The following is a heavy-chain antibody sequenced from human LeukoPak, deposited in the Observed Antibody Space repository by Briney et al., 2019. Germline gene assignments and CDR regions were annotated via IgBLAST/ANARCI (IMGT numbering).Heavy chain of an antibody. CDR3: ARYDSRGSASTRFDY. CDR2: IYGTGST. J-gene: IGHJ4*02. CDR1: GYSLGKNYY. V-gene: IGHV4-38-2*01. Sequence: SETLSLTCAVSGYSLGKNYYWGWIRQPPGKGLEWIGRIYGTGSTSYNPSLMNRVTVSVDTSKNHFSLKLTSVTAADTAVYYCARYDSRGSASTRFDYWGQGILVTISS. D-gene: IGHD3-16*01.